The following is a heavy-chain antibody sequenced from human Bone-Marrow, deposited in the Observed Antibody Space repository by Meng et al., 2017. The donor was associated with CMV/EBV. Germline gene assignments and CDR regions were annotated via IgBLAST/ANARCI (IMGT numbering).Heavy chain of an antibody. CDR3: SPLLNGDF. D-gene: IGHD2-8*01. J-gene: IGHJ6*02. CDR2: IKSKADGGTT. Sequence: GESLKISCVASGFTFNNAWMSWVRQAPGKGLEWVGRIKSKADGGTTQFAAPVKGRFTISRDDSENIVHLQMSSLRTEDTAIYYCSPLLNGDFWGQGTTVTVSS. V-gene: IGHV3-15*01. CDR1: GFTFNNAW.